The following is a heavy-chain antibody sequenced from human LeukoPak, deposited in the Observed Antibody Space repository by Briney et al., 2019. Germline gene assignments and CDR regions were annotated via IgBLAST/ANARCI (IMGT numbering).Heavy chain of an antibody. CDR1: GFTFRNYE. CDR2: ITSSSSTI. J-gene: IGHJ4*02. D-gene: IGHD6-19*01. CDR3: ARGPSVGSGWSPDY. Sequence: GGSLRLSCAASGFTFRNYEMNWVRQAPGKRLEWVSYITSSSSTIYYADSVKGRFTISRDNAKNSLYLQMNSLRAEDTAVYYCARGPSVGSGWSPDYWGQGTLVTVSS. V-gene: IGHV3-48*03.